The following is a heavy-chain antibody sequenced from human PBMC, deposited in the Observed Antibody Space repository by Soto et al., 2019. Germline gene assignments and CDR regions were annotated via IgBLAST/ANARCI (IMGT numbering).Heavy chain of an antibody. CDR1: GFSFSDYY. J-gene: IGHJ4*02. CDR3: ARQRGYYDSSGLDY. CDR2: ISGGGGSTI. Sequence: VHLVESGGGLVEPGGSLRLSCAASGFSFSDYYMTWIRQAPGKGLEWVSYISGGGGSTIFYADSVKGRFTISRDNAKNSLFLQMNSLRAEDTAVYYCARQRGYYDSSGLDYWGQGTLVTVSS. D-gene: IGHD3-22*01. V-gene: IGHV3-11*01.